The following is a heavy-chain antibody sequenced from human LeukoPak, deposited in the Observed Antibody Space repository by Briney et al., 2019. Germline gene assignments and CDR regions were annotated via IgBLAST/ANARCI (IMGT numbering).Heavy chain of an antibody. V-gene: IGHV4-39*01. J-gene: IGHJ4*02. Sequence: SETLSLTCTVSGGSISSSSYYWGWIRQPPGKGLEWIGSIYYSGSTYYNPSLKSRVTISVDTSKNQFSLKLSSVTAADTAVYYCARPGEDFWSGYFDYWGQGTLVTVSS. CDR3: ARPGEDFWSGYFDY. CDR2: IYYSGST. CDR1: GGSISSSSYY. D-gene: IGHD3-3*01.